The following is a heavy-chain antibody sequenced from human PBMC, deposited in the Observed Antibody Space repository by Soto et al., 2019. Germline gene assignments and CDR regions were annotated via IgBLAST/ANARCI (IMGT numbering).Heavy chain of an antibody. CDR2: IYYSGST. CDR1: GGSISSYY. D-gene: IGHD5-12*01. Sequence: PSETLSLTCTVSGGSISSYYWSWIRQPPGKGLEWIGYIYYSGSTNYNPSLKSRVTISVDTSKNQFSLKLSSVTAADTAVYYCTRWLRPNYFDYWGQGTLVTVSS. J-gene: IGHJ4*02. CDR3: TRWLRPNYFDY. V-gene: IGHV4-59*01.